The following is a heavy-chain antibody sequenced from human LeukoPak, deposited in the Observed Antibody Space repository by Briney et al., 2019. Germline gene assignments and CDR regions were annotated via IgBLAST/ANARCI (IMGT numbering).Heavy chain of an antibody. CDR3: ARDGSGYTHAFDI. J-gene: IGHJ3*02. Sequence: EASVKVSCKASGGTFSSYAISWVRQAPGQGLEWMGGIIPIFGTANYAQKFQGRVTITADESTSTAYMELRSLRSDDTAVYYCARDGSGYTHAFDIWGQGIMVTVSS. CDR2: IIPIFGTA. V-gene: IGHV1-69*13. D-gene: IGHD6-13*01. CDR1: GGTFSSYA.